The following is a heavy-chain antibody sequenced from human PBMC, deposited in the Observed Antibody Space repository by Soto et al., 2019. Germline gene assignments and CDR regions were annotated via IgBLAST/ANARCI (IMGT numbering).Heavy chain of an antibody. CDR1: GYTFIRYT. CDR2: INPDSGNT. D-gene: IGHD2-15*01. Sequence: GSVKVSCKASGYTFIRYTMNWVGQAPGRRVEWMGWINPDSGNTKSSRKFQDRVIITRDTSASTAYMDLSSLRSENAAVYYCARGIATGQLDPWGQGTLVTVSS. CDR3: ARGIATGQLDP. J-gene: IGHJ5*02. V-gene: IGHV1-3*01.